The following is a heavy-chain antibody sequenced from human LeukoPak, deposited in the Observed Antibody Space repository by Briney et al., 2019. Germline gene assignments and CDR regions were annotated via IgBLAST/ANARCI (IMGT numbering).Heavy chain of an antibody. D-gene: IGHD3-10*01. CDR2: MNPNSGNT. CDR3: ARGPYYYGSGSHWAYYYYYYGMDV. Sequence: PVKVSCKASGYTFTSYDINWVRQATGQGLEWMGWMNPNSGNTGYAQKFQGRVTMTRNTSISTAYMELSSLRSEDTAVYYCARGPYYYGSGSHWAYYYYYYGMDVWGQGTTVTVSS. CDR1: GYTFTSYD. V-gene: IGHV1-8*01. J-gene: IGHJ6*02.